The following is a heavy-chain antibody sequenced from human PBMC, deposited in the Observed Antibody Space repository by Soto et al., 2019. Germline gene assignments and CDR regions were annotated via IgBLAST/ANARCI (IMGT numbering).Heavy chain of an antibody. CDR1: GGSISSSSYY. J-gene: IGHJ6*02. CDR2: IYYSGST. CDR3: ARHRAEVVDKQRDGYYYYYGMDV. D-gene: IGHD2-15*01. Sequence: SETLSLTCTVSGGSISSSSYYWGWIRQPPGKGLEWIGSIYYSGSTYYNPSLKSRVTISVDTSKNQFSLKLSSVTAADTAVYYCARHRAEVVDKQRDGYYYYYGMDVWGQGTTVTVSS. V-gene: IGHV4-39*01.